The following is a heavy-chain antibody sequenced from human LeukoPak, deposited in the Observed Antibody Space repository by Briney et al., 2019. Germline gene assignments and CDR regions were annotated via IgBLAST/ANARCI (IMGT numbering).Heavy chain of an antibody. CDR1: GGSFSGYY. CDR2: INHSGST. J-gene: IGHJ4*02. V-gene: IGHV4-34*01. CDR3: AREKMRRYSYGYAH. D-gene: IGHD5-18*01. Sequence: SETLSLTCAVYGGSFSGYYWSWIRQPPGKGLEWIGEINHSGSTNYNSSLKSRVTITVDTSKNQFSLKVSSVTAADTAVYYCAREKMRRYSYGYAHWGQGTLVTVSS.